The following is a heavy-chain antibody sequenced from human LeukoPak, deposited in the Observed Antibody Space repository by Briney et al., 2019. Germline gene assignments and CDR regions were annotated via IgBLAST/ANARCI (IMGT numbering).Heavy chain of an antibody. Sequence: GGSLRLSCSASGFTFSIYVLHCVRQAPGKGLEYVSAINGIGDTTYYADSVKGRFTISRDNSKNTVYLQMSSLRVEDTAVYYCVKQQGVTWGQGTLVTVSS. J-gene: IGHJ5*02. V-gene: IGHV3-64D*06. D-gene: IGHD3-16*02. CDR2: INGIGDTT. CDR3: VKQQGVT. CDR1: GFTFSIYV.